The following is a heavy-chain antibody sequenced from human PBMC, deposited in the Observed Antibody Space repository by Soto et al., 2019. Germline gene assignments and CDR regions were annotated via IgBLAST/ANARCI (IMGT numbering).Heavy chain of an antibody. D-gene: IGHD2-2*01. J-gene: IGHJ6*02. CDR3: AKVFNRSSTSCHNGMDV. CDR2: ISYDGSNK. Sequence: GSLRLSCAASGFTFSSYGMHWVRQAPGKGLEWVAVISYDGSNKYYADSVKGRFTISRDNSKNTLYLQMNSLRAEDTAVYYCAKVFNRSSTSCHNGMDVWGQGTTVTVSS. V-gene: IGHV3-30*18. CDR1: GFTFSSYG.